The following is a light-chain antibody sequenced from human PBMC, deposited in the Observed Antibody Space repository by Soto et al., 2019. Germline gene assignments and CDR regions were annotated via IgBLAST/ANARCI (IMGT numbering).Light chain of an antibody. CDR2: EVS. CDR1: SSDVGGYNY. CDR3: YSYTSSTTYV. Sequence: QSALTQSASVSGSPGQSITISCTGTSSDVGGYNYVSWYQQHPGKAPKLMIYEVSNRPSGISNRFSGSKSGNTASLTISGLQAEDEADYYCYSYTSSTTYVFGAGTKLTVL. V-gene: IGLV2-14*01. J-gene: IGLJ1*01.